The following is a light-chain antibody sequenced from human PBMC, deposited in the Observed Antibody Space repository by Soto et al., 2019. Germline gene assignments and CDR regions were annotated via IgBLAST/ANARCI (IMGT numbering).Light chain of an antibody. V-gene: IGKV1-5*01. CDR1: QSVSGW. J-gene: IGKJ1*01. CDR2: DAS. Sequence: DIQMTQSPSTLSASVGDTVTVTCRASQSVSGWLAWYQKKPGEAPKLLIYDASDWPHGIPARFSGSGSGTKFPLTSASLQADDFATYYCQQYETFSGTFGPGTKVDIK. CDR3: QQYETFSGT.